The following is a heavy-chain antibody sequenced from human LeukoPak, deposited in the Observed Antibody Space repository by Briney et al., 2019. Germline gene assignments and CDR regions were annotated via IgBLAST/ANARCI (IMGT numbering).Heavy chain of an antibody. D-gene: IGHD2-2*01. J-gene: IGHJ4*02. CDR1: GYSISSGYY. V-gene: IGHV4-4*07. CDR2: IYTSGST. Sequence: PSETLSLTCTVSGYSISSGYYWSWIRQPAGKGLEWIGRIYTSGSTNYNPSLKSRVTMSVDTSKNQFSLKLSSVTAADTAVYYCARSSRGFVVVPAALFDYWGQGTLVTVSS. CDR3: ARSSRGFVVVPAALFDY.